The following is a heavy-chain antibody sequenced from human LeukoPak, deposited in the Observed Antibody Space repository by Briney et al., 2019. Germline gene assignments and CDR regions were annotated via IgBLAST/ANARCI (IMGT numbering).Heavy chain of an antibody. CDR2: IQISGST. CDR1: GGSISSYY. Sequence: SETLSLTCTVSGGSISSYYCSWIRQPAGKGLEWIGRIQISGSTNYNPSLKSRVTMSVDTSKNQSSLKLSSVTAADTALYYCARGITRRRTFDIWGQGTMVTVSS. V-gene: IGHV4-4*07. D-gene: IGHD3-10*01. CDR3: ARGITRRRTFDI. J-gene: IGHJ3*02.